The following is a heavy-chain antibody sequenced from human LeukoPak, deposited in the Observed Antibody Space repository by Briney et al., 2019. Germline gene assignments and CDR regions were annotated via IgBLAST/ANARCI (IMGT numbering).Heavy chain of an antibody. V-gene: IGHV1-2*02. D-gene: IGHD3-3*01. Sequence: ASVKVSCKASGYTFTGYYMHWVRQAPGQGLEWMGWINPNSGGTNYAQKFQGRVTMTRDTSISTVYMELSRLRSDDTAVYYCARSILGYNFFGTLDYWGQGTLVTVSS. CDR2: INPNSGGT. CDR1: GYTFTGYY. J-gene: IGHJ4*02. CDR3: ARSILGYNFFGTLDY.